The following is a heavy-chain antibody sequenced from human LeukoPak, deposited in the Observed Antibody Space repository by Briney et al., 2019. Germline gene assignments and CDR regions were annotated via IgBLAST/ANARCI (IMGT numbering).Heavy chain of an antibody. Sequence: PGGSLRLSCAVSGFTVSSNYMSWVHQAPGKGLEWVSLIHSGGNTDYADSLKDRVTISRDNSKNMVNLQINSLRPEDTAVYYCARERRYCSGDNCYSGHDYWGQGTLVIVSS. CDR2: IHSGGNT. CDR1: GFTVSSNY. J-gene: IGHJ4*02. CDR3: ARERRYCSGDNCYSGHDY. V-gene: IGHV3-53*01. D-gene: IGHD2-15*01.